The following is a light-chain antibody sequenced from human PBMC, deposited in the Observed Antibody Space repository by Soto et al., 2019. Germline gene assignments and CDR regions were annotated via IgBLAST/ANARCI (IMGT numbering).Light chain of an antibody. CDR3: AAWDDSLSGVV. J-gene: IGLJ2*01. CDR2: WSD. Sequence: QPVLTQPPSASGTPGQRATISCSGSSSNVGGNYVYWYQQLPGTAPKLLIYWSDQRPSGVPDRFSGSKSGTSASLAISGLRSEDEADYYCAAWDDSLSGVVFGGGTKLTVL. V-gene: IGLV1-47*01. CDR1: SSNVGGNY.